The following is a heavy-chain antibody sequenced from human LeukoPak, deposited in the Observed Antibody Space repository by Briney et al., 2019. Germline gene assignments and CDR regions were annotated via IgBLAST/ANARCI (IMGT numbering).Heavy chain of an antibody. D-gene: IGHD2-2*01. CDR3: ASEEDCSSTSCYVV. CDR1: GGSISSGSYY. CDR2: IYTSGST. J-gene: IGHJ6*04. Sequence: SETLSLTCTVSGGSISSGSYYWSWIRQPAGKGLEWIGRIYTSGSTNYNPSLKSRVTISVDTSKNQFSLKLSSVTAADTAVYYCASEEDCSSTSCYVVWGKGTTVTVSS. V-gene: IGHV4-61*02.